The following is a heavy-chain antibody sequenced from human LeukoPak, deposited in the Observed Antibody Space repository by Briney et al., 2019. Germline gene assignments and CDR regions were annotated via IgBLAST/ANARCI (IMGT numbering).Heavy chain of an antibody. CDR3: ARVVPAADDAFDI. D-gene: IGHD2-2*01. V-gene: IGHV4-59*10. Sequence: PSGTLCLTCAVSGGSISGYYWSWVRQPAGKGLEWVGRIYTSGSTNYNPSLKSRLTMSVDTSKTQFSLKLSSVTAAATAVYYCARVVPAADDAFDIWGQGTMVTVSS. CDR2: IYTSGST. CDR1: GGSISGYY. J-gene: IGHJ3*02.